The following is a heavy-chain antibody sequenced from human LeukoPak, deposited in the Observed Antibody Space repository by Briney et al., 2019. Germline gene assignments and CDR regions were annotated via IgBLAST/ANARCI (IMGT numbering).Heavy chain of an antibody. J-gene: IGHJ6*03. CDR3: AKALTWGLQYYYGSGSYNRPSTDYMDV. Sequence: GGSLRLSCAASGCTFSSYAMSWVRQAPGKGLEWVSAISGSGGSTYYADSVKCRFAISRDNSKNTLYLQMNSVRAEDTAVYYCAKALTWGLQYYYGSGSYNRPSTDYMDVWGKGTTVTVSS. V-gene: IGHV3-23*01. D-gene: IGHD3-10*01. CDR2: ISGSGGST. CDR1: GCTFSSYA.